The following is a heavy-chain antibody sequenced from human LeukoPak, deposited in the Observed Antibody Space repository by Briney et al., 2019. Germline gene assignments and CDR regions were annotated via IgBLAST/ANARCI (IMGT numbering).Heavy chain of an antibody. CDR3: ARLAPRVVPAATLLDY. D-gene: IGHD2-2*01. J-gene: IGHJ4*02. Sequence: SETLSLTCTVSGGSISSSSYYWGWIRQPPGKGLEWIGYIYHSGSTYYNPSLKSRVTISVDRSKNQFSLKLSSVTAADTAVYYCARLAPRVVPAATLLDYWGQGTLVTVSS. CDR1: GGSISSSSYY. V-gene: IGHV4-30-2*02. CDR2: IYHSGST.